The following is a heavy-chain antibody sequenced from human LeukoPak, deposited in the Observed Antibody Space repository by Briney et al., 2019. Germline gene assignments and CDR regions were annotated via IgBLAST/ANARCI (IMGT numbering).Heavy chain of an antibody. Sequence: ASVKVSCKASGYTFTSYGITWVRQAPGQGLEWMGWISGYNGNTNYAQNFQGRVTMTTDTSTSTAYMELRSLRSDDTAVYYCARATMWNYAFDIWGQGTMVTVSS. V-gene: IGHV1-18*01. D-gene: IGHD1-7*01. CDR2: ISGYNGNT. CDR3: ARATMWNYAFDI. CDR1: GYTFTSYG. J-gene: IGHJ3*02.